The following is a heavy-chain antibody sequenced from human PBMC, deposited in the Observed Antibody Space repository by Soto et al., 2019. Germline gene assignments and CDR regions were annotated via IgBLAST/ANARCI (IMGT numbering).Heavy chain of an antibody. CDR1: GYTFTSYD. V-gene: IGHV1-8*01. CDR3: ARWPDGYYYYGMDV. CDR2: MNPNSGNT. J-gene: IGHJ6*02. Sequence: ASVTVSCTASGYTFTSYDINWVRQATGQGLEWMGWMNPNSGNTGYAQKFQGRVTMTRNTSISTAYMELSSLRSEDTAVYYCARWPDGYYYYGMDVWGQGTTVTVSS.